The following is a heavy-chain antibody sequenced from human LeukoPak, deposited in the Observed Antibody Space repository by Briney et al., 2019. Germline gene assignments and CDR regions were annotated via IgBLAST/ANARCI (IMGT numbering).Heavy chain of an antibody. Sequence: GRSLRLSRVASGFTLTSYTMHWVRQPPGKRLEEVAVLSYYGSHIFHADYVKGRFTISRDNSKNTAYLQVNSLSDQDTAIYYCARDVGGYAFDHWGQGTLVTVSS. CDR1: GFTLTSYT. D-gene: IGHD5-12*01. CDR3: ARDVGGYAFDH. J-gene: IGHJ4*02. CDR2: LSYYGSHI. V-gene: IGHV3-30*04.